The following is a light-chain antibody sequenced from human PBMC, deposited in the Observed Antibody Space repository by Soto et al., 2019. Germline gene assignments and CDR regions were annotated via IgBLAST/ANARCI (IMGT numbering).Light chain of an antibody. CDR3: QQSDNTPRT. CDR2: AAS. J-gene: IGKJ1*01. V-gene: IGKV1-39*01. Sequence: DIQMTQSPSSLSASVGDRVTITCRASQSISSYLNWYQQKPGKAPKLLIYAASSLQSGVPSRFSGSGSGTDFTLTISSLQPEDFATYYCQQSDNTPRTFGQGTKVDI. CDR1: QSISSY.